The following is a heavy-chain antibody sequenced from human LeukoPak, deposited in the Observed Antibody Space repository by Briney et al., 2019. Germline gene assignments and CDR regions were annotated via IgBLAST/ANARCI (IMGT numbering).Heavy chain of an antibody. Sequence: PSETLSLTCIVSGGSISSYYWSWIRQPPGKGLEWIGYTSDKGSTSYNPSLKSRVTILVDMSKNQFSLKVNSVTAADTAVYYCVRVQAEGHSDIWGQGTLVTVSP. J-gene: IGHJ3*02. V-gene: IGHV4-59*01. CDR1: GGSISSYY. CDR3: VRVQAEGHSDI. CDR2: TSDKGST.